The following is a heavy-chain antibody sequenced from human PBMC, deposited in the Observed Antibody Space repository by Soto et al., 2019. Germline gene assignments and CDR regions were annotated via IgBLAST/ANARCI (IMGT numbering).Heavy chain of an antibody. J-gene: IGHJ3*02. D-gene: IGHD1-20*01. Sequence: QVQLVQSGAEVKKPGASVKVSCKASGYTFTSYYMHWVRQAPGQGLEWMGIINPSGGSTSYAEKFQGRVTIARDTSTSTVYMELSGLRSEDTAVYYCARTPGMTGTHDAFDIWGQGTMVTVSS. V-gene: IGHV1-46*03. CDR1: GYTFTSYY. CDR3: ARTPGMTGTHDAFDI. CDR2: INPSGGST.